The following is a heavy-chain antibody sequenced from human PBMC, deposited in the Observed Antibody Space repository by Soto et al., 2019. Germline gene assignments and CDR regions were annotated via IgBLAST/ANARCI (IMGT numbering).Heavy chain of an antibody. J-gene: IGHJ3*02. CDR3: ASLYYDFWSGPDNDAFDI. V-gene: IGHV1-46*01. CDR1: GYPFTNHD. D-gene: IGHD3-3*01. CDR2: SNPSGGST. Sequence: ASAKVACKAPGYPFTNHDMHRVRQTPGQQRERHGLSNPSGGSTSYAQKSQGRVTMSRDTSTSTVYMELSSLRSEDTAVYYCASLYYDFWSGPDNDAFDIWGQGTMVTVSS.